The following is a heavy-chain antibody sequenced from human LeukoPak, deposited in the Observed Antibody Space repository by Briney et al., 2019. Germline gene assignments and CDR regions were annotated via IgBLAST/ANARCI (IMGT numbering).Heavy chain of an antibody. J-gene: IGHJ4*02. CDR1: GFTFSSYG. D-gene: IGHD3-22*01. Sequence: GRSLRLSCAASGFTFSSYGMHWVRQAPGKGLEWVGFIRSKAYGGTTEYAASVKGRFTISRDDSKSIAYLQMNSLKTEDTAVYYCTRSTPYYYDSSGYYQNFVYWGQGTLVTVSS. CDR3: TRSTPYYYDSSGYYQNFVY. CDR2: IRSKAYGGTT. V-gene: IGHV3-49*04.